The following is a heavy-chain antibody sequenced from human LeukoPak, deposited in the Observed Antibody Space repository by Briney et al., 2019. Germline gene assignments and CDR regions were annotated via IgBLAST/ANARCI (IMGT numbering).Heavy chain of an antibody. D-gene: IGHD3-22*01. Sequence: GGSLRLSCTASGFNYSNYAMNWVRQAPGKGLEWVAGISGRGNGTYYADSVKGRFTISRDNSKNTLYLQMNSLRAEDTAVYYCAKVVNYYDSSGYYVYYFDYWGQGTLVTVSS. CDR2: ISGRGNGT. J-gene: IGHJ4*02. CDR1: GFNYSNYA. V-gene: IGHV3-23*01. CDR3: AKVVNYYDSSGYYVYYFDY.